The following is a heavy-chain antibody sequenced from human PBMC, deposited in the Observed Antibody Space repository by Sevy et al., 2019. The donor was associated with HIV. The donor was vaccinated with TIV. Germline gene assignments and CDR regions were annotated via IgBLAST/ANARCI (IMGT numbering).Heavy chain of an antibody. V-gene: IGHV1-24*01. CDR2: FDPEDGER. Sequence: ASVKVFCKVSGYTLTDFSMHWVRQAPGKGLEWMGRFDPEDGERIYAQKFEGRVTMTEDTSTDTAYMELSSLRSEDTAVYYCATDRDYYGSGRIFDYWGQGTLVTVSS. D-gene: IGHD3-10*01. J-gene: IGHJ4*02. CDR3: ATDRDYYGSGRIFDY. CDR1: GYTLTDFS.